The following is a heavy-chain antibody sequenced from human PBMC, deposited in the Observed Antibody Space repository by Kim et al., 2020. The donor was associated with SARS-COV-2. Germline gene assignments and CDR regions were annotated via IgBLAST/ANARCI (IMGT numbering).Heavy chain of an antibody. J-gene: IGHJ1*01. CDR3: AKVHRITGLSLDS. D-gene: IGHD1-20*01. V-gene: IGHV3-9*01. Sequence: GYADSVKSRFTISRDNSKTFLFIKLNSLESGDTALYYCAKVHRITGLSLDSWRQGTLVSVSS.